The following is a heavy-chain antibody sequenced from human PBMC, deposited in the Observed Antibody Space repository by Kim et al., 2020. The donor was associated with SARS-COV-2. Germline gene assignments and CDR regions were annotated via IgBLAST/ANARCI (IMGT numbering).Heavy chain of an antibody. D-gene: IGHD1-26*01. CDR2: ISGSGGST. Sequence: GGSLRLSCAASGFTFRNYAMSWVRQAPGKGLGWVSAISGSGGSTYYADSVRGRFTISRDNSKNTLYLQMSSLRAEDTAVYYCTKDGTPLWDYWGQGTLVTVSS. CDR1: GFTFRNYA. CDR3: TKDGTPLWDY. V-gene: IGHV3-23*01. J-gene: IGHJ4*02.